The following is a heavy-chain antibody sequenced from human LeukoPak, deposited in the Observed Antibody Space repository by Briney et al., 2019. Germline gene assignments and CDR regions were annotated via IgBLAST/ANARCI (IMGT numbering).Heavy chain of an antibody. CDR2: ITPIFGTA. J-gene: IGHJ2*01. V-gene: IGHV1-69*05. Sequence: ASVKVSCKASRGTFSSYAISWVRQTPGQGLEWMGGITPIFGTANYAQKLQGRLTMTTDTSTGTAYMDLRTLRSDDTAVYYCARSSAMIVAGEWHFDLWGRGTLVTVSS. D-gene: IGHD3-22*01. CDR3: ARSSAMIVAGEWHFDL. CDR1: RGTFSSYA.